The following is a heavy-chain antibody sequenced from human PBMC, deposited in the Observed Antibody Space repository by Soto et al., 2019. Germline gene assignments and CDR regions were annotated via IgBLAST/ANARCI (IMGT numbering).Heavy chain of an antibody. CDR2: ISYDGSNK. V-gene: IGHV3-30*18. CDR3: AKGSITSKVFDDY. Sequence: QVQLVESGGGVVQPGRSLRLSCAASGFTFSSYGMHWVRQAPGKELEWVAVISYDGSNKYYADSVKGRFTISRDNSKNTLYLQMNSLRAEDTAVYYCAKGSITSKVFDDYWGQGTLVTVSS. D-gene: IGHD3-10*01. CDR1: GFTFSSYG. J-gene: IGHJ4*02.